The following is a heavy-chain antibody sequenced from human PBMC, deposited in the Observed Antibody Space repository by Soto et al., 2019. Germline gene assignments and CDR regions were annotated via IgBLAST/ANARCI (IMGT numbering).Heavy chain of an antibody. CDR2: ISYDGSNK. J-gene: IGHJ4*02. D-gene: IGHD3-9*01. V-gene: IGHV3-30*18. CDR1: GFTFSSYG. Sequence: GGSLRLSCAASGFTFSSYGMHWARQAPGKGLEWVAVISYDGSNKYYADSVKGRFTISRDNSKNTLYLQMNSLRAEDTAVYYCAKDRMADWFFDYWGQGTLVTVSS. CDR3: AKDRMADWFFDY.